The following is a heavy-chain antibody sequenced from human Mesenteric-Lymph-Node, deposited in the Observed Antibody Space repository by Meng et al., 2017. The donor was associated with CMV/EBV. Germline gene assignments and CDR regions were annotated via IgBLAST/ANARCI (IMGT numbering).Heavy chain of an antibody. CDR1: GFTFSTYG. D-gene: IGHD3-22*01. CDR3: AKDGTYYYDTSGNYHPGESDY. Sequence: GGSLRLSCAGSGFTFSTYGMHWVRQAPGKGLEWVAVIWFDGSNKFYADSVKGRFTISRDNSKNTLYLQMNSLRAEDTAVYYCAKDGTYYYDTSGNYHPGESDYWGQGTLVTVSS. J-gene: IGHJ4*02. CDR2: IWFDGSNK. V-gene: IGHV3-33*06.